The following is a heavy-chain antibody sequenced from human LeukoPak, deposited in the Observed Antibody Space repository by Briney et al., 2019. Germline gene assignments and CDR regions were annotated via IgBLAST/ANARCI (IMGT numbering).Heavy chain of an antibody. CDR3: ARASDTAIIFDY. CDR1: GITFSSYS. V-gene: IGHV3-21*04. Sequence: GGSLRLSCAASGITFSSYSMNWARQAPGKGLEWVSSISSSSDYIYYADSVKGRFTISRDNAKNSLYLQMNSLRAEDTAVYYCARASDTAIIFDYWGQGTLVTVSS. J-gene: IGHJ4*02. D-gene: IGHD5-18*01. CDR2: ISSSSDYI.